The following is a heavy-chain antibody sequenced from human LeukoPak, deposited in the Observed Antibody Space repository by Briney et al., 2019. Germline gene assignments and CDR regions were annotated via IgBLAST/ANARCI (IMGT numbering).Heavy chain of an antibody. CDR3: ARQSIAGAVLFDX. Sequence: SVKFSCKASGGTFSSYATSWVRQAPGQGLEWRGGIIPIFGTANYAQKFQRGVTITTDESTSTAYMEPSSVRSEDTSVCYVARQSIAGAVLFDXWGQGTLVTV. J-gene: IGHJ4*02. CDR1: GGTFSSYA. CDR2: IIPIFGTA. D-gene: IGHD6-19*01. V-gene: IGHV1-69*05.